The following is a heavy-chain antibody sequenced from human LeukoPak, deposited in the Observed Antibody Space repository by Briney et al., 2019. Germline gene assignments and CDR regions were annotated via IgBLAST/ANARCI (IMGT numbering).Heavy chain of an antibody. CDR1: GFTFSTFG. CDR3: ATRISTTHGLDY. J-gene: IGHJ4*02. CDR2: ISDRGDLT. Sequence: PGGSLRLSCAASGFTFSTFGMTCVPQAPGKGLEWVSSISDRGDLTTYADSVKGRFTISRDNSKNTLSLQMHGLSAEDMAIYYCATRISTTHGLDYWGQGTLVTVSS. D-gene: IGHD1-1*01. V-gene: IGHV3-23*01.